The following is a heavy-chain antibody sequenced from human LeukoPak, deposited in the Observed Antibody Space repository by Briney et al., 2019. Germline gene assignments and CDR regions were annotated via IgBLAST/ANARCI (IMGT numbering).Heavy chain of an antibody. D-gene: IGHD3-10*01. CDR1: GFTFSSYS. CDR3: ARDQFYYGSGRD. Sequence: GGSLRLSCAASGFTFSSYSMNWVRQAPGKGLEWVSSISSSSSYIYYADSVKGRFTISRDNSKNTLYLQMNSLRAEDTAVYYCARDQFYYGSGRDWGQGTLVTVSS. V-gene: IGHV3-21*01. J-gene: IGHJ4*02. CDR2: ISSSSSYI.